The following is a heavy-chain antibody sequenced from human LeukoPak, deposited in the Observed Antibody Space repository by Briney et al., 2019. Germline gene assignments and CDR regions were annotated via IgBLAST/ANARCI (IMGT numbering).Heavy chain of an antibody. Sequence: GGSLRLSCAASGFTFSSYAMSWVRQAPGKGLEWVSAITNSGGTTYYADSVKGRFTISRDNSKNTLYLQMNSLRAEDTAVYYCARCYHESRCYYYVAYYFDYWGQGTLVTVSS. CDR2: ITNSGGTT. D-gene: IGHD3-22*01. CDR3: ARCYHESRCYYYVAYYFDY. J-gene: IGHJ4*02. V-gene: IGHV3-23*01. CDR1: GFTFSSYA.